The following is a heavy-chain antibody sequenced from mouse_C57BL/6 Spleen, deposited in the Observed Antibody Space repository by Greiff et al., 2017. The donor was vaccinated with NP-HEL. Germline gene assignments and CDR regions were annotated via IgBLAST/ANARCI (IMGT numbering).Heavy chain of an antibody. D-gene: IGHD2-4*01. J-gene: IGHJ4*01. CDR2: IYPGDGDT. CDR1: GYAFSSSW. CDR3: ARYDYDEVYAMDD. Sequence: QVQLQQSGPELVKPGASVKISCKASGYAFSSSWMNWVKQRPGKGLEWIGRIYPGDGDTNYNGKFKGKATLTADKSSSTADMQLSSLTSEDSAVYFCARYDYDEVYAMDDWGQGTSVTVSS. V-gene: IGHV1-82*01.